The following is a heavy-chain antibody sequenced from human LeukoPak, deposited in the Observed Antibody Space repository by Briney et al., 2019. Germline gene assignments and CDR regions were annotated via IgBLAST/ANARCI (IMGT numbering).Heavy chain of an antibody. CDR1: GGSFSGYY. Sequence: SETLSLTCAVYGGSFSGYYWSWLRQPPGKGLGGIGEINHSGSTNYNPSLKSRVTISVDTSKNQFSLKLSSVTAANTAVYYCAAGWYYDYVWGSYRPTYYFDYWGQGALVTVAS. CDR3: AAGWYYDYVWGSYRPTYYFDY. D-gene: IGHD3-16*02. CDR2: INHSGST. J-gene: IGHJ4*02. V-gene: IGHV4-34*01.